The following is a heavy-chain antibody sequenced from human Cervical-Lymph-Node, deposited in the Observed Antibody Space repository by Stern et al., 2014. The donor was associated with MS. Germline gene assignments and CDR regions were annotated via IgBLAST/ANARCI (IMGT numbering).Heavy chain of an antibody. Sequence: QVQLVQSGAEVKKPGSSVKVSCKASGDTFSNCAITWVRQAPGQGLKWMGGIIPVFGTPIYARRFQGRVTITADKSTSTAYMELSSLRSEDTAVYYCASAPGVTALPTHFDYWGQGTLVTVSS. D-gene: IGHD2-21*02. CDR2: IIPVFGTP. CDR3: ASAPGVTALPTHFDY. J-gene: IGHJ4*02. V-gene: IGHV1-69*06. CDR1: GDTFSNCA.